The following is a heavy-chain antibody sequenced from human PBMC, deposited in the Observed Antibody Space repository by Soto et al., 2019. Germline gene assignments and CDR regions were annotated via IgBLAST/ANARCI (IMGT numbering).Heavy chain of an antibody. CDR1: GFTFSSYV. V-gene: IGHV3-23*01. CDR2: ISGSGGST. J-gene: IGHJ4*02. CDR3: AKEYMMITFGGVSPSPFDY. D-gene: IGHD3-16*01. Sequence: EVQLLESGGGLVQPGGSLRLSCAASGFTFSSYVMSWVRQAPGKGLEWVSAISGSGGSTYYADSVKGRFTISRDNSKNTLYLQMNSLRAEDTAVYYCAKEYMMITFGGVSPSPFDYWGQGTLVTVSS.